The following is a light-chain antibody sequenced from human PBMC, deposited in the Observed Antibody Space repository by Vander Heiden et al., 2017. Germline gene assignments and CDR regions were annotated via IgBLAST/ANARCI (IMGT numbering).Light chain of an antibody. CDR3: CSYAGSFYV. CDR2: EGS. Sequence: QYALTQPAYESGSPGQSITISCTGTSSDVGSYNLVSCYQQHPGKSPKLMIYEGSKRPSGVSNRFSGSKSGNTASLTISGLQAEDEADYYCCSYAGSFYVFGTGTKVTVL. V-gene: IGLV2-23*01. CDR1: SSDVGSYNL. J-gene: IGLJ1*01.